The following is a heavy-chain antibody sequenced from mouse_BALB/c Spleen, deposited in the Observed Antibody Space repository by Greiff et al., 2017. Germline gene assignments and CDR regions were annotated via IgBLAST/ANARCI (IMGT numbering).Heavy chain of an antibody. V-gene: IGHV2-9*02. CDR1: GFSLTSYG. Sequence: QVQLKESGPGLVAPSQSLSITCTVSGFSLTSYGVHWVRQPPGKGLEWLGVIWAGGSTNYNSALMSRLSISKDNSKSQVFLKMNSLQTDDTAMYYCARDDDYEGYFDYWGQGTTLTVSS. CDR3: ARDDDYEGYFDY. J-gene: IGHJ2*01. CDR2: IWAGGST. D-gene: IGHD2-4*01.